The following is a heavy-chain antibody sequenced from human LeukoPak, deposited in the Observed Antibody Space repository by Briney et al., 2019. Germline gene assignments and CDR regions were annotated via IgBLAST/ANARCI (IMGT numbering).Heavy chain of an antibody. V-gene: IGHV4-59*01. CDR1: GGSISSYY. CDR3: ASSARRTAYCGGDCYSEY. CDR2: IYYSGST. J-gene: IGHJ4*02. Sequence: PSETLSLTCTVSGGSISSYYWSWIRQPPGKGLEWIGYIYYSGSTNYNPSLKSRVTISVDTSKNQFSLKLSSVTAADTAVYYCASSARRTAYCGGDCYSEYWGQGTLVTVSS. D-gene: IGHD2-21*02.